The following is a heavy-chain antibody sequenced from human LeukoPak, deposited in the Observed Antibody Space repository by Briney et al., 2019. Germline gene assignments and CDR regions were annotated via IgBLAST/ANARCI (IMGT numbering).Heavy chain of an antibody. CDR3: GRGRGNGRPENYFDY. V-gene: IGHV1-8*01. CDR2: MNPNSGNT. D-gene: IGHD2-8*01. Sequence: GASVKVSCKASGYTFTSYDINWVRQATGQGLECMGWMNPNSGNTGYVQKFQGRVTMTRNTSISTAYMELSSLRSEDTAVYYCGRGRGNGRPENYFDYWGQGTLVTVSS. J-gene: IGHJ4*02. CDR1: GYTFTSYD.